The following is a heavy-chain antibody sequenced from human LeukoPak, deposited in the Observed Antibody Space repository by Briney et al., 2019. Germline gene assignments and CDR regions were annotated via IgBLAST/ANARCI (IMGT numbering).Heavy chain of an antibody. V-gene: IGHV1-69*05. CDR3: ARAETTVTTYDAFDI. CDR1: GGTFSSYA. Sequence: SVKVSCKASGGTFSSYAISWVRQAPGQGLEWMGGIIPIFGTANYAQKFQGRVTITTDESTSTAYMELSRLRSEDTAVYYCARAETTVTTYDAFDIWGQGTMVTVSS. CDR2: IIPIFGTA. D-gene: IGHD4-17*01. J-gene: IGHJ3*02.